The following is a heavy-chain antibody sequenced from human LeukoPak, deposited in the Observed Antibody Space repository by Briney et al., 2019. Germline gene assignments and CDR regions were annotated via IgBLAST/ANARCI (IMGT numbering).Heavy chain of an antibody. V-gene: IGHV4-61*05. Sequence: SETLSLTCTVSGGSISSSSYYWGWIRQPPGKGLEWIGYIYYSGSTNYNPSLKSRVTISVDTSKNQFSLKLSSVTAADTAVYYCARRAPYGASFDYWGQGTLVTVSS. J-gene: IGHJ4*02. D-gene: IGHD4-17*01. CDR1: GGSISSSSYY. CDR3: ARRAPYGASFDY. CDR2: IYYSGST.